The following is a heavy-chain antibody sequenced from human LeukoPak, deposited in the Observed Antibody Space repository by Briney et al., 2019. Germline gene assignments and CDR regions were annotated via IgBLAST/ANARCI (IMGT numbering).Heavy chain of an antibody. CDR3: ARAANKNWFDP. Sequence: SQTLSLTCTVSGGSISSGGYEWSWIRQHPGKGLEWIGYIYYSGSTYYNPSLKSRVTISVDTSKNQFSLKLSSVAAADTAVYYCARAANKNWFDPWGQGTLVTVSS. D-gene: IGHD1/OR15-1a*01. CDR2: IYYSGST. J-gene: IGHJ5*02. CDR1: GGSISSGGYE. V-gene: IGHV4-31*03.